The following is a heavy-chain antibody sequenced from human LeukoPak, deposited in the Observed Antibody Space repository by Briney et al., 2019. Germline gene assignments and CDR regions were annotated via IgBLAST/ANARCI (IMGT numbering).Heavy chain of an antibody. V-gene: IGHV3-11*05. J-gene: IGHJ4*02. CDR2: ITSSSSYT. Sequence: GGSLRLSCAASGFTFSDYYMSWIRQAPGKGLECISYITSSSSYTNYADSVKGRFTISRDNARNSLYLQMNSLRAEDTAVYYCARVDCSSTSCYRPFFDYWGQGTLVTVSS. D-gene: IGHD2-2*01. CDR1: GFTFSDYY. CDR3: ARVDCSSTSCYRPFFDY.